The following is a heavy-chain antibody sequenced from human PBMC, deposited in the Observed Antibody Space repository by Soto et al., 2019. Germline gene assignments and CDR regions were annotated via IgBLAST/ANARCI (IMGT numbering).Heavy chain of an antibody. CDR3: ARVGWYYGHYYWFDP. V-gene: IGHV1-3*01. CDR2: INAGNGNT. CDR1: GYTFTSYA. Sequence: ASVKVSCKASGYTFTSYAMHWVRQAPGQRLEWMGWINAGNGNTKYSQKFQGRVTITRDTSASTAYMELSSLRSEDTAVYYCARVGWYYGHYYWFDPWCQGTLVTVSS. D-gene: IGHD4-17*01. J-gene: IGHJ5*02.